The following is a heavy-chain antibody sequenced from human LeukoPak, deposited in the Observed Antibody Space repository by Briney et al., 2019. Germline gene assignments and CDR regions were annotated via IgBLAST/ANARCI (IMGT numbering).Heavy chain of an antibody. D-gene: IGHD1-26*01. Sequence: GGSLRLSCVVSGFTFSSYGMHWVRQAPGKGLEWVAVISYDGSNKYYADSVKGRFTISRDNSKNTLYLQMNSLRAEDTAVYYCAKGSYYHDYWGQGTLVTVSS. V-gene: IGHV3-30*18. J-gene: IGHJ4*02. CDR2: ISYDGSNK. CDR1: GFTFSSYG. CDR3: AKGSYYHDY.